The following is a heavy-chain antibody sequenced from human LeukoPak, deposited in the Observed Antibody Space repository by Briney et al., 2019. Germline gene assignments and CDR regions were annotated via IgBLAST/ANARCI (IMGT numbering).Heavy chain of an antibody. CDR2: ISGSGGST. V-gene: IGHV3-23*01. CDR1: GFTFSSYA. J-gene: IGHJ4*02. D-gene: IGHD6-19*01. CDR3: AKDLSGYSSGWYVIGTDY. Sequence: GGSLRLSCAASGFTFSSYAMSWVRQAPGKGLEWVSAISGSGGSTYYADSVKGRFTISRDNSKNTLYLQTNSLRAEDTAVYYCAKDLSGYSSGWYVIGTDYWGQGTLVTVSS.